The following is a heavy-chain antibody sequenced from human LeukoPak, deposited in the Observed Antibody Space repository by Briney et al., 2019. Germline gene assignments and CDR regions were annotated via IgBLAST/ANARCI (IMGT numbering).Heavy chain of an antibody. V-gene: IGHV4-4*02. CDR3: ARAVGSGSFQTYYYYMDV. D-gene: IGHD3-10*01. CDR1: GGSISSINW. Sequence: PSETLSLTCAVSGGSISSINWWTWVRQPPGKGLEWIGEIYHSGSTNYNPSLKSRVTISVDKSKNQFSLKLSSVTAADTAVYYCARAVGSGSFQTYYYYMDVWGKGTTVTISS. CDR2: IYHSGST. J-gene: IGHJ6*03.